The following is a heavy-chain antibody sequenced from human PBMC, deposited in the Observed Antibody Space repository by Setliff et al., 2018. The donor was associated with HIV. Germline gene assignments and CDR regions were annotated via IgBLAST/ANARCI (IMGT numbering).Heavy chain of an antibody. CDR3: ASPPRGYSFHYGLDV. CDR2: ITPIFGIV. J-gene: IGHJ6*02. D-gene: IGHD6-25*01. CDR1: GGSFSSYA. Sequence: SVKVSCKVSGGSFSSYAITWVRQAPGEGLEWLGGITPIFGIVTYAQRFQDRVTITTDESTSAAYMELSSLRSEDTAVYYCASPPRGYSFHYGLDVWGQGTTVTVSS. V-gene: IGHV1-69*05.